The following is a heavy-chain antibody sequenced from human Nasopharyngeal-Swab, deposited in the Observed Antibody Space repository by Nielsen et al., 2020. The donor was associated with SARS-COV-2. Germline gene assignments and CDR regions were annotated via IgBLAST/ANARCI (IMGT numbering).Heavy chain of an antibody. D-gene: IGHD3-10*01. Sequence: WIRQPPGKDLEWIGYIYYSGSTYYNPSLKSRVTISVDTSKNQFSLKLSSVTAADTAVYYCARNWRSGSMDVWGKGTTVT. CDR2: IYYSGST. V-gene: IGHV4-31*02. CDR3: ARNWRSGSMDV. J-gene: IGHJ6*03.